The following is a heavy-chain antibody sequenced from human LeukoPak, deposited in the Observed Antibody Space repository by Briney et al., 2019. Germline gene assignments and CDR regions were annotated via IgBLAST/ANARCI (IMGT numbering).Heavy chain of an antibody. Sequence: GGSLRLSCAASGYTFRGYAMSWVRQAPGKGLEWVSAISSSSRYIYYADSVKGRFTISRDNAKNSLYLQMNSLRAEDTAVYYCAGGGDYEFDIWGQGTMVTVSS. D-gene: IGHD3-16*01. V-gene: IGHV3-21*01. CDR3: AGGGDYEFDI. CDR2: ISSSSRYI. CDR1: GYTFRGYA. J-gene: IGHJ3*02.